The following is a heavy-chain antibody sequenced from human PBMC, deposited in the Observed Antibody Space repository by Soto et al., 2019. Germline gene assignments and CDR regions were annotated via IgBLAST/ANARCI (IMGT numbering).Heavy chain of an antibody. CDR1: GYTFTSYG. D-gene: IGHD6-19*01. CDR3: ARFQAVYYYMDV. Sequence: ASVKVSCKASGYTFTSYGISWVHQDPGQGLEWMGWISAYNGNTNYAQKLQGRVTMTTDTSTSTAYMELRSLRSDDTAVYYCARFQAVYYYMDVWGKGTTVTVSS. CDR2: ISAYNGNT. J-gene: IGHJ6*03. V-gene: IGHV1-18*01.